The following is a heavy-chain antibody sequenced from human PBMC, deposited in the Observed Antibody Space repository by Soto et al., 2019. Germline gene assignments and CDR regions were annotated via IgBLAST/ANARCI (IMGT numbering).Heavy chain of an antibody. D-gene: IGHD2-2*01. CDR1: GGTFSTYA. J-gene: IGHJ6*02. V-gene: IGHV1-69*01. Sequence: QEQLVQSGAEIKKPGSSVKISCEASGGTFSTYAFSWVRQAPGQGLEWMGGIIPIFGSPRYAQKFQGRVTIAADEFLSTAYMELSSLRSDDTDVYYCARYVADITSSYQDLPEDSYYGMDVWGQGTTVTVSS. CDR3: ARYVADITSSYQDLPEDSYYGMDV. CDR2: IIPIFGSP.